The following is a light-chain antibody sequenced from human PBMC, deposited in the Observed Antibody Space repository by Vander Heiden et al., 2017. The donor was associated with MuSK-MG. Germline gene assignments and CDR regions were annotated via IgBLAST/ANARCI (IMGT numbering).Light chain of an antibody. CDR1: QSVSSSY. J-gene: IGKJ1*01. V-gene: IGKV3-20*01. CDR2: GAS. CDR3: QQYGSSPST. Sequence: IVLTPSPGALSLSPGERATLSCRASQSVSSSYLAWYQQKPGQAPRLLIYGASSRATGIPDRFSGSGSGTDFTLTISRLEPEDFAVYYCQQYGSSPSTFGQGTKVEIK.